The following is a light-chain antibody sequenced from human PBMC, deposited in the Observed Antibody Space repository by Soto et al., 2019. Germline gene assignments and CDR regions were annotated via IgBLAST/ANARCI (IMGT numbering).Light chain of an antibody. J-gene: IGKJ5*01. CDR2: AAS. V-gene: IGKV1-9*01. CDR1: QGIDTY. Sequence: DIQLTQSPSFLSASVGDIVTITCRASQGIDTYLAWYQQKPGKAPKLLIYAASILQSGVPSRFSGSGSGTEFTLTTSSLKPEDFATYYCQKLNSYPFISGQGTRREIK. CDR3: QKLNSYPFI.